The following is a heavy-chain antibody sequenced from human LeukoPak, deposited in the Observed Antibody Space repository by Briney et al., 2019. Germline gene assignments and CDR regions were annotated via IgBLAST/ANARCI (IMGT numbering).Heavy chain of an antibody. Sequence: ATVKVSCKASGYTFTGYYMHWMRQAPGQGLEWMGWINPNSGGTNYAQKFQGRVTMTRDTPISTAYMELSRLRSDDTAVYYGARDVPWEPRAFDYWGQGTLVTVSS. CDR2: INPNSGGT. V-gene: IGHV1-2*02. CDR1: GYTFTGYY. J-gene: IGHJ4*02. D-gene: IGHD1-26*01. CDR3: ARDVPWEPRAFDY.